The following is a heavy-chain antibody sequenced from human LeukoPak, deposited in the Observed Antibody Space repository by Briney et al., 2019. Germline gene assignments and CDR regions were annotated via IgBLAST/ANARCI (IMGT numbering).Heavy chain of an antibody. CDR1: GYTFTGYY. CDR3: ARGSYSSGY. V-gene: IGHV7-4-1*02. J-gene: IGHJ4*02. Sequence: GASVKVSCKASGYTFTGYYMHWARQAPGQGLEWMGWINTNTGNPTYAQGFTGRFVFSLDTSVSTAYLQISSLKAEDTAVYYCARGSYSSGYWGQGTLVTVSS. CDR2: INTNTGNP. D-gene: IGHD6-19*01.